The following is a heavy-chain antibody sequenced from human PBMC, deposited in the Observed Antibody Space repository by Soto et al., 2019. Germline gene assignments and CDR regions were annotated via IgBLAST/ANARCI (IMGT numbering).Heavy chain of an antibody. CDR3: ARIKLVEWFFINVDVYDMDV. Sequence: GWSLRLSCVAPGFSLSDYAVNWVRQAPGKGLEWVSFISSDSRTIYYADSVEGRFTVSRDNARNSVSLQMDSLRDEDAAVYYCARIKLVEWFFINVDVYDMDVWGQGTPVTVSS. V-gene: IGHV3-48*02. J-gene: IGHJ6*02. CDR2: ISSDSRTI. D-gene: IGHD3-3*01. CDR1: GFSLSDYA.